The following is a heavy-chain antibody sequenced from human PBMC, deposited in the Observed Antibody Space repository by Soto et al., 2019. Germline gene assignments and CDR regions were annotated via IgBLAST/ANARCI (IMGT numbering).Heavy chain of an antibody. CDR2: IQYNGYY. CDR3: ARHGFGSLHGLVDV. Sequence: QVQLQESGPGLVKPSETLSLTCTVSGGSITNYYCSWFRQPPGQGLEWIGYIQYNGYYAYNLSLKRRVTMSMDTSKTQFSLMLESVTATDTAVYYCARHGFGSLHGLVDVWGQGTTVIVSS. D-gene: IGHD3-10*01. CDR1: GGSITNYY. V-gene: IGHV4-59*08. J-gene: IGHJ6*02.